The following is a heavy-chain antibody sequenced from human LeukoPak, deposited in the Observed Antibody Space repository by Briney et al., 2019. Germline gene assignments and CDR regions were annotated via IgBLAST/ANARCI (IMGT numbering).Heavy chain of an antibody. CDR1: GGSLNSGTSY. J-gene: IGHJ5*02. D-gene: IGHD2-8*01. CDR3: ARVSPVYNWFDP. V-gene: IGHV4-61*02. CDR2: IYTSGRT. Sequence: PSETLSLTCTVSGGSLNSGTSYWSWIRQPAGKGLEWIGRIYTSGRTYYNPSLRSRVTISVDMSKNQFSLRLSSVTAADTAVYYCARVSPVYNWFDPWGQGTLVTVSS.